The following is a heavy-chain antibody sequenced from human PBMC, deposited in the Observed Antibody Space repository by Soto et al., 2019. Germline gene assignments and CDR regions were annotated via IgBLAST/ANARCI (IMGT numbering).Heavy chain of an antibody. CDR2: ISAYNGNT. V-gene: IGHV1-18*01. J-gene: IGHJ5*02. D-gene: IGHD3-10*01. Sequence: ASVKVSCKASGYTFTSYGISWVRQAPGQGLEWMGWISAYNGNTNYAQKLQGRVTMTTDTSTSTAYMELRSLRSDDTAVYYCARHVAYYYGSGNYYPHRPWFDPWGQGTLVTVSS. CDR3: ARHVAYYYGSGNYYPHRPWFDP. CDR1: GYTFTSYG.